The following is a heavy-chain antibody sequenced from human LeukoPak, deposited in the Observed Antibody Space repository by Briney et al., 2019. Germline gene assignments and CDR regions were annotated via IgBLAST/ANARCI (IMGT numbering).Heavy chain of an antibody. CDR2: INHSGNT. CDR1: GGSFSGYY. Sequence: SETLSLTCAVYGGSFSGYYWSWIRQPPGKGLEGIGEINHSGNTNYNPSLKSRVTISVDTSKNQFSLKLSSVTAADTAVYYCARDYYDSSGYYDDAEYFQHWGQGTLVTVSS. CDR3: ARDYYDSSGYYDDAEYFQH. V-gene: IGHV4-34*01. J-gene: IGHJ1*01. D-gene: IGHD3-22*01.